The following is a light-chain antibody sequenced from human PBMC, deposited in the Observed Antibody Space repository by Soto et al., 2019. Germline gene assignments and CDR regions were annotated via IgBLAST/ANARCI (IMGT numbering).Light chain of an antibody. V-gene: IGKV3-20*01. CDR1: QSVSNNY. J-gene: IGKJ1*01. Sequence: PGERATLSCRASQSVSNNYLAWYQQKNGQAPRLLIYDASNRATGIPARFSGSGYGTDFNLTISRLEPEDFAVYYCQQCGSLPGTFGQGTKVDIK. CDR2: DAS. CDR3: QQCGSLPGT.